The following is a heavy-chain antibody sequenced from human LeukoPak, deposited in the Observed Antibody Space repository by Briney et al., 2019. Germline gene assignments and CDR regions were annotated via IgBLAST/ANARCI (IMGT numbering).Heavy chain of an antibody. Sequence: GASVKVSCKASGYTFTSYGISWVRQAPGQGLEWMGWISAYNGSTSYAQKFQGRVTMTRDTSTSTVYMELSSLRSEDTAVYYCARGYDSSGYYYAPLVYWGQGTLVTVSS. CDR2: ISAYNGST. CDR3: ARGYDSSGYYYAPLVY. D-gene: IGHD3-22*01. J-gene: IGHJ4*02. CDR1: GYTFTSYG. V-gene: IGHV1-18*01.